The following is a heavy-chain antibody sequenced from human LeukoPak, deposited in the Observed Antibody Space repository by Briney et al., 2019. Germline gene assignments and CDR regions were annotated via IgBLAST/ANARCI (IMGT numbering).Heavy chain of an antibody. CDR3: ARGYCSSTSCYGITPYYFDY. J-gene: IGHJ4*02. D-gene: IGHD2-2*01. Sequence: GGSLRLSRAASGFTVSNNYMSWVRQAPGKGLEWVSVIYTGGSTYYADPVKGRFTISRDNSKNMLYLQMNSLRAEDTAVYYCARGYCSSTSCYGITPYYFDYWGQGTLVTVSS. CDR1: GFTVSNNY. CDR2: IYTGGST. V-gene: IGHV3-53*01.